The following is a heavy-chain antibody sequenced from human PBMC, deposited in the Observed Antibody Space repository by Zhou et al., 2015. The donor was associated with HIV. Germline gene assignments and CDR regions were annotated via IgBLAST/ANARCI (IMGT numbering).Heavy chain of an antibody. CDR3: ARDAVGGGYDH. V-gene: IGHV1-18*01. J-gene: IGHJ5*02. CDR1: GYYFTNFG. Sequence: QVQLVQSGAEVKKPGASVTVSCKTSGYYFTNFGISWLRQVPGQGLEWLGWISAHNGNTNYAEKFQGRVTMTTETSTTTAFLEVTNLRSDDTAVIYCARDAVGGGYDHWGQGSLVIVSS. CDR2: ISAHNGNT. D-gene: IGHD3-16*01.